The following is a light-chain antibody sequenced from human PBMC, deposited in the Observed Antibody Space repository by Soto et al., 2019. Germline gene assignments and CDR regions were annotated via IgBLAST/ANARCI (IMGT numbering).Light chain of an antibody. CDR1: HRVSIY. J-gene: IGKJ4*01. V-gene: IGKV3-15*01. CDR2: GVS. Sequence: EIVMTQSPATLSVSPGERATLSCRASHRVSIYLAWYQQKPGQSPRLLIYGVSTRATGVPARFSGSGSGTEFTLTISSRQSEDLAVYDRQQYNNWPLTLGGGTKVDIK. CDR3: QQYNNWPLT.